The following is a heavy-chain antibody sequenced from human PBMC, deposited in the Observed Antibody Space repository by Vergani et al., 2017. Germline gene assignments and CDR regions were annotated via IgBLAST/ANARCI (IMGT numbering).Heavy chain of an antibody. CDR1: GYSFTSYW. CDR3: AREAGNAHHDNWFDP. V-gene: IGHV5-10-1*01. D-gene: IGHD1-1*01. CDR2: IDPSDSYT. Sequence: EVQLVQSGAEVKKPGESLRISCKGSGYSFTSYWISWVRQMPGKGLEWMGRIDPSDSYTNYSPSFQGHVTISADKSISTAYLQWSSLKASATAMYYCAREAGNAHHDNWFDPWGQGTLVTVSS. J-gene: IGHJ5*02.